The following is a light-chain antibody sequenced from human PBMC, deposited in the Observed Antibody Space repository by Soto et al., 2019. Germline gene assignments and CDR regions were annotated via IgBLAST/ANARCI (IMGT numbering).Light chain of an antibody. Sequence: DIHMTQSPSSLPASVGDRVTITCRAGQSIDTYLNLFQQTPGKAPKLLIYAASNLQSGVPSRFSGSGSGTDFPLTITILQPEDVANYFCLQSCSTPISFGQGTKLEIE. J-gene: IGKJ2*01. CDR1: QSIDTY. CDR3: LQSCSTPIS. CDR2: AAS. V-gene: IGKV1-39*01.